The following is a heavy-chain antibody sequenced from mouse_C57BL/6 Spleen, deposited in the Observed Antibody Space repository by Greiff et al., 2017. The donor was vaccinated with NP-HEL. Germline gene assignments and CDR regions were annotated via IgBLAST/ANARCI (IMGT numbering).Heavy chain of an antibody. V-gene: IGHV1-59*01. J-gene: IGHJ2*01. CDR3: ARYYFSYFDH. D-gene: IGHD1-1*02. Sequence: QVQLQQPGAELVRPGTSVKLSCKASGYTFTSYWMHWVKQRPGQGLEWIGVIDPSDSYTKYNQKFKGKATLTVDTSSSTAYMQLSSLTSEDSAVYYCARYYFSYFDHWGQGTTLTVSS. CDR1: GYTFTSYW. CDR2: IDPSDSYT.